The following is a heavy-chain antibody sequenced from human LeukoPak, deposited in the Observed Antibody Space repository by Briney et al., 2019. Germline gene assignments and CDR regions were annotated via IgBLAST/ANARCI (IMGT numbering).Heavy chain of an antibody. J-gene: IGHJ3*02. D-gene: IGHD1-1*01. V-gene: IGHV3-64D*06. CDR3: VKDRAVQLEPGLLGDAFDI. CDR1: GFTFSSYA. Sequence: GGSLRLSCSASGFTFSSYAMHWVRQAPGKGLEYVSAISSNGGSTYYADSVKGRFTISRDNSKDTLYLQMSSLRAEDTAVYYCVKDRAVQLEPGLLGDAFDIWGQWTMVTVSS. CDR2: ISSNGGST.